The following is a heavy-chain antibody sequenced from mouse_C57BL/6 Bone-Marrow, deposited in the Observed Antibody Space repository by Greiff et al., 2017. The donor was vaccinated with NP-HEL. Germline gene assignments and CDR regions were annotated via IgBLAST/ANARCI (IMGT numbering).Heavy chain of an antibody. D-gene: IGHD1-1*01. CDR3: AIEKGNYYGSSYVGFDY. CDR2: IHPSDSDT. V-gene: IGHV1-74*01. Sequence: QVHVKQPGAELVKPGASVKVSCKASGYTFTSYWMHWVKQRPGQGLEWIGRIHPSDSDTNYNQKFKGKATLTVDKSSSTAYMQLSSLTSEDSAVYYCAIEKGNYYGSSYVGFDYWGQGTTLTVSS. J-gene: IGHJ2*01. CDR1: GYTFTSYW.